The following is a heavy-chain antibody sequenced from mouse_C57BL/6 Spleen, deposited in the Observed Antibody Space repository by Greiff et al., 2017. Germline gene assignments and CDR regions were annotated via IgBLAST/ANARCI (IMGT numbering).Heavy chain of an antibody. Sequence: QVQLQQSGAELVKPGASVKISCKASGYAFSSYWMNWVKQRPGKGLEWIGQIYPGDGDTNYNGKFKGKATLTADKSSSTAYMQLSSLTSEVSAVYVCARPLDYGSSYVWFAYWGQGALVTVSA. V-gene: IGHV1-80*01. J-gene: IGHJ3*01. D-gene: IGHD1-1*01. CDR3: ARPLDYGSSYVWFAY. CDR2: IYPGDGDT. CDR1: GYAFSSYW.